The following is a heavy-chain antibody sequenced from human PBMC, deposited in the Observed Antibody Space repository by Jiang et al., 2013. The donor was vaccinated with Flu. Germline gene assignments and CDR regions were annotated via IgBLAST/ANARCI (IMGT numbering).Heavy chain of an antibody. V-gene: IGHV1-2*02. Sequence: SGAEVKKPGASVKVSCKASEYTFTGYYMHWVRQAPGQGLEWMGWINPNSGGTNYGQKFQGRVTMTRDTSISTAYMELSRLRSDDTAVYYCARESCSGGSCYMAFDYWGQGTPGHRLL. J-gene: IGHJ4*02. D-gene: IGHD2-15*01. CDR2: INPNSGGT. CDR1: EYTFTGYY. CDR3: ARESCSGGSCYMAFDY.